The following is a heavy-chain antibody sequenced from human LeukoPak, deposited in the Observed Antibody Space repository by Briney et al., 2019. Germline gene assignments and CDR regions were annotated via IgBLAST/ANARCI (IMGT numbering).Heavy chain of an antibody. CDR3: AGGQSSSWFDP. Sequence: GGSLRLSCAASGFTFSSYAMSWVRQAPGKGLEWVSAISGSDGSTYYADSVKGRFTISRDNSKNTLYLQMNSLRAEDTAVYYCAGGQSSSWFDPWGQGTLVTVSS. V-gene: IGHV3-23*01. D-gene: IGHD6-13*01. J-gene: IGHJ5*02. CDR2: ISGSDGST. CDR1: GFTFSSYA.